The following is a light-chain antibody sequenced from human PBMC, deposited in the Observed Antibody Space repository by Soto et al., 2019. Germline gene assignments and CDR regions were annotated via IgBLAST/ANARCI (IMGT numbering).Light chain of an antibody. V-gene: IGKV1-39*01. CDR2: AAS. J-gene: IGKJ5*01. CDR1: QSISNY. CDR3: QQSYNTPPT. Sequence: DIQMTQSPSSLSASVGDRVTITCRASQSISNYLNWYQQKPGKAPKLLIYAASSLQSGVPSRFSGSGSGSDFTLTISSLQPEDFATYHCQQSYNTPPTFGQGTRLEIK.